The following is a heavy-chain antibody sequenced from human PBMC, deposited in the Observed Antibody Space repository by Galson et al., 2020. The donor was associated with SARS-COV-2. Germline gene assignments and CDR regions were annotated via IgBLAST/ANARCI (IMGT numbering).Heavy chain of an antibody. D-gene: IGHD3-16*01. CDR2: IYSEGSST. V-gene: IGHV3-74*01. CDR3: ARGDMRNDYFDY. CDR1: GFTFSSYW. Sequence: GGSLRLSCAASGFTFSSYWLHWVRQAPGKGLVWFPRIYSEGSSTSYADSLKGRFTISGDDAKNKLYLHMRSLRAEDTAVYYCARGDMRNDYFDYWGQGTLVTVSS. J-gene: IGHJ4*02.